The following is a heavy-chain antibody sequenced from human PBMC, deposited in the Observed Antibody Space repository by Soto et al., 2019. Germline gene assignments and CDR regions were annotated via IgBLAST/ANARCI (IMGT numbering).Heavy chain of an antibody. CDR3: ARDFYDILTGYSYGMDV. D-gene: IGHD3-9*01. J-gene: IGHJ6*02. Sequence: GGSLRLSCAASGFTFSSYSMNWVRQAPGKGLEWVSSISSSSSYIYYADSVKGRFTISRDNAKNSLYLQMNSLRAEDTAVYYCARDFYDILTGYSYGMDVWGQGTTVTVSS. CDR1: GFTFSSYS. CDR2: ISSSSSYI. V-gene: IGHV3-21*01.